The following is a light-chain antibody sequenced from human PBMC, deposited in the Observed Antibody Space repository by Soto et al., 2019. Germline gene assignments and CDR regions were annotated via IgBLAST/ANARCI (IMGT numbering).Light chain of an antibody. J-gene: IGKJ1*01. V-gene: IGKV1-5*03. CDR3: QQYNNYWP. CDR2: KAS. CDR1: QSISSW. Sequence: DIQMTQSPSTLSASVGDRVTITCRASQSISSWLAWYQQKPGKAPKLLIYKASSLESGVPSRFSGSGSGTEFTLTISSLQPDYFATYYCQQYNNYWPFGQGTKVEIK.